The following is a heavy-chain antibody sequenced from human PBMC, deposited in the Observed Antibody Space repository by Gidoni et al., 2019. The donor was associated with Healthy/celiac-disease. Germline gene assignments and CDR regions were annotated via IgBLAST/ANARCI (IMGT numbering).Heavy chain of an antibody. D-gene: IGHD2-2*01. V-gene: IGHV4-34*01. CDR3: ARALTASIVVVPAAMGNWFDP. Sequence: QVQLQQWGAGLLKPSETLSLTCAVYSGSFSGYYWSWIRQPPGKGLEWIGEINHSGSTNYNLSLKSRVTISADIFKNQFSLKLSSVTAADTAVYYCARALTASIVVVPAAMGNWFDPWGQGTLVTVSS. CDR1: SGSFSGYY. J-gene: IGHJ5*02. CDR2: INHSGST.